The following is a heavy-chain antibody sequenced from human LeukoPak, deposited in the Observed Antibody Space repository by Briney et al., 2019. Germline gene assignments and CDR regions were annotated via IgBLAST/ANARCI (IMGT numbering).Heavy chain of an antibody. CDR2: IQYDGIYK. V-gene: IGHV3-30*02. Sequence: GGSLRLSCAASGFILSRYGMHWVRQAPGKGLEWVAFIQYDGIYKNYRDSVRGRFTISRDNSRNTLYLQMSSLRLEDAAVYYCASEGIDVAGTYDNWGQGTLVTVSS. D-gene: IGHD6-19*01. J-gene: IGHJ4*02. CDR1: GFILSRYG. CDR3: ASEGIDVAGTYDN.